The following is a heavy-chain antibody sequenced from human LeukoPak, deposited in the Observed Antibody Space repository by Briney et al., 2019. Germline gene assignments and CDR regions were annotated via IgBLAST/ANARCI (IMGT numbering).Heavy chain of an antibody. CDR1: GFTFSSYA. D-gene: IGHD2-2*01. CDR2: ISGSGGTS. J-gene: IGHJ4*02. CDR3: AKGVILYTSCLLDY. V-gene: IGHV3-23*01. Sequence: GGSLRLSCAASGFTFSSYAMNWVRQAPGKGLEWVLAISGSGGTSYYADSVKGRFTISRDNSKNTLYLQMNSLRAEDTAVYYCAKGVILYTSCLLDYWGQGTLVTVSS.